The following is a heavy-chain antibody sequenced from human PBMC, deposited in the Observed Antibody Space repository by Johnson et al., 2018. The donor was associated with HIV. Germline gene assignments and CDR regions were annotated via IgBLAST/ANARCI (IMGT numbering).Heavy chain of an antibody. V-gene: IGHV3-15*01. CDR2: IKSKTDGGTT. CDR3: TTMSALWFGDIHVFGDGFDI. D-gene: IGHD3-10*01. Sequence: EVQLVESGGGVVQPGRSLRLSCAASGFTFSTYGMHWVRQAPGTGLEWVGRIKSKTDGGTTASAAAVKGRFIISRDDSTNTLYLQMNGLKTEDTAMYYCTTMSALWFGDIHVFGDGFDIWGQGTMVTVSS. CDR1: GFTFSTYG. J-gene: IGHJ3*02.